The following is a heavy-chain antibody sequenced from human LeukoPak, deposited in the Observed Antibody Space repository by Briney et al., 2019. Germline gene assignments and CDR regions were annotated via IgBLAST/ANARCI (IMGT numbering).Heavy chain of an antibody. CDR2: IYYSGST. V-gene: IGHV4-59*08. Sequence: SETLSLTCTVSGGSISSYYWSWIRQPPGKGLEWIGYIYYSGSTNYNPSLKGRVTISVDTSKNQFSLKLSSVTAADTAVYYCARLGGSSWYGGHYYYYGMDVWGQGTTVTVSS. CDR1: GGSISSYY. CDR3: ARLGGSSWYGGHYYYYGMDV. J-gene: IGHJ6*02. D-gene: IGHD6-13*01.